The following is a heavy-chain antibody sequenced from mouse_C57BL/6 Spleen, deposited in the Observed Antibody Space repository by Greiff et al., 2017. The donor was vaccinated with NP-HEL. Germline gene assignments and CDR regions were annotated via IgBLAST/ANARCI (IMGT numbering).Heavy chain of an antibody. CDR3: ARRSEGFAY. J-gene: IGHJ3*01. CDR1: GFTFSSYT. Sequence: EVKLMESGGGLVKPGGSLKLSCAASGFTFSSYTMSWVRQTPEKRLEWVATISGGGGNTYYPDSVKGRFTISRDNAKNTLYLQMSSLRSEDTALYYCARRSEGFAYWGQGTLVTVSA. V-gene: IGHV5-9*01. CDR2: ISGGGGNT.